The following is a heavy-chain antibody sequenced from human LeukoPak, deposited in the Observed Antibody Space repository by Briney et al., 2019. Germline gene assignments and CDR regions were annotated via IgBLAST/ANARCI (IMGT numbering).Heavy chain of an antibody. J-gene: IGHJ4*02. Sequence: PSETLSLTCAVYGGSFSGYYWSWIRQPPGKGLEWIGEINHSGSTNYNPSLKSRVTISVDTSKNQFSLKLSSVTAADTAVYYCERGSSGPDYWGQGTLLTVSS. CDR3: ERGSSGPDY. D-gene: IGHD6-19*01. CDR1: GGSFSGYY. V-gene: IGHV4-34*01. CDR2: INHSGST.